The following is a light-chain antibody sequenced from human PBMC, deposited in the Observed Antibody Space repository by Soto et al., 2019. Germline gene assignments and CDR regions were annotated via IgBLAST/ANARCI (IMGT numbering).Light chain of an antibody. CDR3: HQYGDSPQT. CDR2: GTS. J-gene: IGKJ1*01. V-gene: IGKV3-20*01. CDR1: QSVTTSY. Sequence: EIVLTQSPGTLSLSPVEIATLSFMTSQSVTTSYLAWYQQKPGQAPRLLIYGTSNRATGIPDRFSGSGSATDFTLTISRLEPEDFAVYYCHQYGDSPQTFGQGTKVDIK.